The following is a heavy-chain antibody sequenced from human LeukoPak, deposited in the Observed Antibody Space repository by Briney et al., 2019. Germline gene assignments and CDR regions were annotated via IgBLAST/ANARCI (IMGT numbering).Heavy chain of an antibody. Sequence: PGGSLRLSCAASGFTFNSYGIHWIRQAPGKGLEWVTFIHSDGNQKYFADSVKGRFSISRDNSRSTVYLQMNSLSAEDTAVYYCAKDRPYFDFWGQGTLVTVSS. CDR3: AKDRPYFDF. V-gene: IGHV3-30*02. J-gene: IGHJ4*02. CDR1: GFTFNSYG. CDR2: IHSDGNQK.